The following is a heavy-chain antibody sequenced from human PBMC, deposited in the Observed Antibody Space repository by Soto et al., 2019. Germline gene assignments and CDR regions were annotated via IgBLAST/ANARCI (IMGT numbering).Heavy chain of an antibody. D-gene: IGHD1-26*01. J-gene: IGHJ4*02. CDR3: VRDDVGLGIDY. V-gene: IGHV1-18*01. Sequence: ASVKLSCKASGYTFTSYGISWVRQAPGQGLEWMGWISAYNGNTNYAQKLQGRVTMTTDTSTSTAYMELRSLRSDDTAVYYCVRDDVGLGIDYWGLGTLVTVSS. CDR1: GYTFTSYG. CDR2: ISAYNGNT.